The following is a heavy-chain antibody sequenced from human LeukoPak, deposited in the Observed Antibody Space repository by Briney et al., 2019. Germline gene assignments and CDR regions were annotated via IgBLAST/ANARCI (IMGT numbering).Heavy chain of an antibody. J-gene: IGHJ4*02. CDR2: IYYSGST. CDR3: ARSITFGGLIDY. CDR1: GGSISSYY. D-gene: IGHD3-16*02. V-gene: IGHV4-59*01. Sequence: SETLSLTCTVSGGSISSYYWSWIRQPPGKGLEWIGYIYYSGSTNYNPSLKSRVTISVDTSKNQFSLKLSSVTAADTAVYYCARSITFGGLIDYWGQGTLVAVSS.